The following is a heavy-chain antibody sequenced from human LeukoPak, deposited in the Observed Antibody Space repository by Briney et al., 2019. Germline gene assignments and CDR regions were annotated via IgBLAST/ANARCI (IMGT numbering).Heavy chain of an antibody. CDR3: ARPHYDFWSGYYYYFDY. Sequence: ASVKVSCKASGYTFTGYYMHWVRHAPGQGLEWMGWINPNSGGTNYAQKFQGRVTMTRDTSISTAYMELSRLRSDDTAVYYCARPHYDFWSGYYYYFDYWGQGTLVAVSS. J-gene: IGHJ4*02. D-gene: IGHD3-3*01. CDR2: INPNSGGT. V-gene: IGHV1-2*02. CDR1: GYTFTGYY.